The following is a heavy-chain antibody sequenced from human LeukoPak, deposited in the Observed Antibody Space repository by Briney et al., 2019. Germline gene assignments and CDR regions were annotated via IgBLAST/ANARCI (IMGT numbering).Heavy chain of an antibody. J-gene: IGHJ4*03. Sequence: GGSLRLSCAVSRFTFSSHGMHWVRQAPGKGLEWVAFIRYDGSEKYYADSVKGRFTISRDNSKNTLYLQMNSLRAEDTAVYHCARDGRYFDWSVRYYFDYWGQGTMVTVSS. CDR2: IRYDGSEK. CDR3: ARDGRYFDWSVRYYFDY. CDR1: RFTFSSHG. D-gene: IGHD3-9*01. V-gene: IGHV3-30*02.